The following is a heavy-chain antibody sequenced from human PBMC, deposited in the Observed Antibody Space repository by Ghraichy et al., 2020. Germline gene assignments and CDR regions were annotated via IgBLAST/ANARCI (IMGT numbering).Heavy chain of an antibody. Sequence: GESLNISCVVSGVTFSSYAMFWVRQAPGKGLEWVSVISHDGSEKYFAASVKGRFTISRDNSRDTLFLQMDSLRVEDTAVYYCAKGLRYCTAKTCYGPRALADYWGQGTLVPVSS. CDR1: GVTFSSYA. D-gene: IGHD2-8*01. CDR2: ISHDGSEK. CDR3: AKGLRYCTAKTCYGPRALADY. J-gene: IGHJ4*02. V-gene: IGHV3-30*18.